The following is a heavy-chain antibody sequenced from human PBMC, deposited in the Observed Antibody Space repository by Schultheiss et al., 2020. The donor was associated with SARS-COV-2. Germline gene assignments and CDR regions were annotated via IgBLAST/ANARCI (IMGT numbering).Heavy chain of an antibody. CDR3: ARSTEYSSSSADY. CDR1: GYSISSGYY. V-gene: IGHV4-38-2*01. J-gene: IGHJ4*02. Sequence: SETLSLTCAVSGYSISSGYYWGWIRQPPGKGLEWIGYIYYSGSTNYNPSLKSRVTISVDTSKNQFSLKLSSVTAADTAVYYCARSTEYSSSSADYWGQGTLVTVSS. D-gene: IGHD6-6*01. CDR2: IYYSGST.